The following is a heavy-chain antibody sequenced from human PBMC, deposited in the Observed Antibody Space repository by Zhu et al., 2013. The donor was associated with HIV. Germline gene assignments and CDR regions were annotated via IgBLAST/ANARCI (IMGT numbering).Heavy chain of an antibody. D-gene: IGHD3-10*01. V-gene: IGHV1-69*01. CDR3: ASGPDYYGSGSFDY. J-gene: IGHJ4*02. CDR1: GYTFTGYY. CDR2: IIPIFGTA. Sequence: QVQLVQSGAEVKKPGASVKVSCKASGYTFTGYYMHWMRQAPGQGLEWMGGIIPIFGTANYAQKFQGRVTITADESTSTAYMELSSLRSEDTAVYYCASGPDYYGSGSFDYWGQGTLVTVSS.